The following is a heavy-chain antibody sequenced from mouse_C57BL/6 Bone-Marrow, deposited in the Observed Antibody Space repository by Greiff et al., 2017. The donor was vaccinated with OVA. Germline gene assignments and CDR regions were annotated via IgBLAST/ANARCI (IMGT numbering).Heavy chain of an antibody. D-gene: IGHD2-5*01. CDR2: ISSGGSYT. Sequence: EVMLVESGGDLVKPGGSLKLSCAASGFTFSSYGMSWVRQTPDKRLEWVATISSGGSYTYYPDSVKGRFTISRDNAKNTLYLQMSSLKSEDTAMYYCARQDSNFAYWGQGTLVTVSA. CDR3: ARQDSNFAY. J-gene: IGHJ3*01. CDR1: GFTFSSYG. V-gene: IGHV5-6*02.